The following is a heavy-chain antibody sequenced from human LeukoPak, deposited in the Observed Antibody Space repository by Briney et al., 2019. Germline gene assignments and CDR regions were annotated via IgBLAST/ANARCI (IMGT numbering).Heavy chain of an antibody. CDR2: IYYSGTT. Sequence: SETLSLTCTVSGDSISSYYWCWIRQPPGKGLEWIGCIYYSGTTNYNPSLKSRVTISVDTSKNQFSLKLSSVTAADTAVYYCARHERYSSNWFFFDSWGQGSLVTVSS. D-gene: IGHD6-13*01. CDR1: GDSISSYY. J-gene: IGHJ4*02. V-gene: IGHV4-59*01. CDR3: ARHERYSSNWFFFDS.